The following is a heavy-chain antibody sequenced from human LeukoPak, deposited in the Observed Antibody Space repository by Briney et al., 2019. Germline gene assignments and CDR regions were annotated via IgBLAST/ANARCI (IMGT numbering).Heavy chain of an antibody. CDR1: GGSITNGYY. J-gene: IGHJ5*02. V-gene: IGHV4-39*02. D-gene: IGHD3-10*01. CDR3: ARLHLWFGRVDP. Sequence: PSETLSLTCTVSGGSITNGYYWGWIRQPPGKGLGWIGTVHYDGSNYFNPSLKSRLTISVDTSKNHFSLNLRSMTAADTAVYYCARLHLWFGRVDPWGQGTLVIVSS. CDR2: VHYDGSN.